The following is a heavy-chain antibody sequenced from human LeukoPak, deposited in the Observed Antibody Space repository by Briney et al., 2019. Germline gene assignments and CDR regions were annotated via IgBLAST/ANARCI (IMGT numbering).Heavy chain of an antibody. CDR2: IIPILGIA. V-gene: IGHV1-69*04. Sequence: SVKVSCKASGYTFTSYGISWVRQAPGQGLEWMGRIIPILGIANYAQKFQGRVTITADKSTSTAYMELSSLRSEDTAVYYCASCSSWSQGDWFDPWGQGTLVTVSS. CDR1: GYTFTSYG. D-gene: IGHD6-13*01. J-gene: IGHJ5*02. CDR3: ASCSSWSQGDWFDP.